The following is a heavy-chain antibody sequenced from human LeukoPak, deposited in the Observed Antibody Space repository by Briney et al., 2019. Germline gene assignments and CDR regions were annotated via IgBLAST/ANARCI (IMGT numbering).Heavy chain of an antibody. V-gene: IGHV4-39*01. J-gene: IGHJ1*01. D-gene: IGHD3-22*01. CDR2: IYYRGST. CDR1: GDSISSSSYY. CDR3: ARRRYYDSTGYLD. Sequence: SETLSLTCTISGDSISSSSYYWGWLRQPPGKGLEWIGDIYYRGSTYYSPSLKSRVSMTIDTSNNQFSLTLNSVTAADTALYFCARRRYYDSTGYLDWGQGTLVTVSS.